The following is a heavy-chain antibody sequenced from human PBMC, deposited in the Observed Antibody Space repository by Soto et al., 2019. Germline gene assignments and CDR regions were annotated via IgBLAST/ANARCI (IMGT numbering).Heavy chain of an antibody. J-gene: IGHJ4*02. Sequence: QAQVVQSGAEVRKPGSSVKLSCKASEGTFNSYAIAWVRQAPGQGLEWMGGIIPYYNTLNYAQKFQDRVTITADDSTNTVYMELSSLRPDDTAVYFCASGASRWSPYFFDSWAQGTLVTVSS. D-gene: IGHD6-13*01. V-gene: IGHV1-69*01. CDR3: ASGASRWSPYFFDS. CDR1: EGTFNSYA. CDR2: IIPYYNTL.